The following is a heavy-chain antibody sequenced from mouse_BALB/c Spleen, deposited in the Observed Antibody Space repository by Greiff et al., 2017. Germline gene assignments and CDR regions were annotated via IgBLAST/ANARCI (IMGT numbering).Heavy chain of an antibody. CDR2: IHYSGST. J-gene: IGHJ3*01. D-gene: IGHD2-14*01. CDR3: ARVAYYRYDGRAWFAY. V-gene: IGHV3-1*02. CDR1: GYSITSGYS. Sequence: VQLKESGPDLVKPSQSLSLTCTVTGYSITSGYSWHWIRQFPGNKLEWMGYIHYSGSTNYNPSLKSRISITRDTSKNQFFLQLNSVTTEDTATYYCARVAYYRYDGRAWFAYWGQGTLVTVSA.